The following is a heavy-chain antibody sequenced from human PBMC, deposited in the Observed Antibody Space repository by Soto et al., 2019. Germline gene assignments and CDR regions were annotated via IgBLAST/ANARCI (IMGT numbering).Heavy chain of an antibody. D-gene: IGHD3-16*02. Sequence: GESLKISCKGSGYSFTSYWIGWVRQMPGKGLEWMGIIYPGDSDTRYSPSFQGQVTISADKSISTAYLQWSSLKASDTAMYYCARSVYDYVWGSYRYYYYYYGMDVWGQGTTVTVSS. CDR1: GYSFTSYW. V-gene: IGHV5-51*01. CDR3: ARSVYDYVWGSYRYYYYYYGMDV. J-gene: IGHJ6*02. CDR2: IYPGDSDT.